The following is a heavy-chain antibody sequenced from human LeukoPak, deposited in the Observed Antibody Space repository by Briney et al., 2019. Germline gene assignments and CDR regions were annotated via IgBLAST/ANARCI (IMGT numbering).Heavy chain of an antibody. J-gene: IGHJ4*02. V-gene: IGHV1-2*02. Sequence: ASVKVSCKASGYTFTGYYMHWVRQAPEQGLEWMGWINPSSGGTNYAQRFQGRVTMTRGTSISTAYMELSRLRSDDTAAYYCARGGITTLFDCWGQGTLVTVSS. D-gene: IGHD1-26*01. CDR1: GYTFTGYY. CDR3: ARGGITTLFDC. CDR2: INPSSGGT.